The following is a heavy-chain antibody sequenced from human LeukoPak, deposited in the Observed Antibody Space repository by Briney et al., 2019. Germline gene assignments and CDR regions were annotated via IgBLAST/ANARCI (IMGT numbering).Heavy chain of an antibody. CDR2: ISAYNGNT. J-gene: IGHJ4*02. D-gene: IGHD4-17*01. V-gene: IGHV1-18*01. CDR3: ARDSPTTVTTFDY. CDR1: GYTFTSYG. Sequence: GASVKVSCKASGYTFTSYGISWVRQAPGQGLEWMGWISAYNGNTNYAQKLQGRVTMTTDTSTSTAYKELRSLRSDDTAVYYCARDSPTTVTTFDYWGQGTLVTVSS.